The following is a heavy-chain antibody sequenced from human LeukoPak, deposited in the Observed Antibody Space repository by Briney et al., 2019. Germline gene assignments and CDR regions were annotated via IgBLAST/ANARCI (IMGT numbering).Heavy chain of an antibody. D-gene: IGHD6-13*01. J-gene: IGHJ4*02. V-gene: IGHV3-48*02. Sequence: GGSLRLSCAASGFTFSSYSMNWVRQAPGKGLEWVSYISSSSSTIYYADSVKGRFTIARDNAKNSLYLQMNSLRDEDTAVYYCARGTSIAAAGLYYFDYWGQGTLVTVSS. CDR2: ISSSSSTI. CDR3: ARGTSIAAAGLYYFDY. CDR1: GFTFSSYS.